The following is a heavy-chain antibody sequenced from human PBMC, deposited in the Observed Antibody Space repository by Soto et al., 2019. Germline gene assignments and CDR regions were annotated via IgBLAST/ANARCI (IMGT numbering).Heavy chain of an antibody. D-gene: IGHD2-21*02. V-gene: IGHV4-30-4*01. Sequence: SETLSLTCTVSGGSISSGDYYWSWIRQPPGKGLEWIGYIYYSGSTYYNPSLKSRVTISVDTSKNQFSLKLSSVTAADSAVYYCVSSRTGVCYDWGRGIVVTVSS. J-gene: IGHJ4*02. CDR2: IYYSGST. CDR1: GGSISSGDYY. CDR3: VSSRTGVCYD.